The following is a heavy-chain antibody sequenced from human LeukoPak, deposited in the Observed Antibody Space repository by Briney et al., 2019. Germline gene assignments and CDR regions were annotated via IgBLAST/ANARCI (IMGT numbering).Heavy chain of an antibody. CDR2: IYHSGST. D-gene: IGHD6-13*01. Sequence: SETLSLTCTVSGGSISSSYWNWIRQPPGKGLEWIGYIYHSGSTNYNPSLKSRVTMSADTSKNQFSLKLSSVTAADTAVYYCAAWVPAGSSWFYWGQGTLVTVSS. V-gene: IGHV4-59*12. J-gene: IGHJ4*02. CDR1: GGSISSSY. CDR3: AAWVPAGSSWFY.